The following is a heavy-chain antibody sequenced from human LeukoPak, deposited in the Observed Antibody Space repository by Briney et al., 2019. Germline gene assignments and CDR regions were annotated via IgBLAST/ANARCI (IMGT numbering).Heavy chain of an antibody. CDR2: ISGDGGST. V-gene: IGHV3-43*02. CDR3: AKEIDTLGTNAFDI. D-gene: IGHD2-15*01. Sequence: GVSLRFSCAASGFTFDDYAMHWVRQAPGKGLEWVSLISGDGGSTYYADSVRGRFTISRDNSKNSLYLQMDSLRTEDTAFYYCAKEIDTLGTNAFDIWGQGTMVTVSS. J-gene: IGHJ3*02. CDR1: GFTFDDYA.